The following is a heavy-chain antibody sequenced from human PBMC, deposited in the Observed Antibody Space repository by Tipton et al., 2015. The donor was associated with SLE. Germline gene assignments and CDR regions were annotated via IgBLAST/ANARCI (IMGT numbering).Heavy chain of an antibody. Sequence: TLSLTCAVYGGSFSGYYWSWTRKPPGKGLEWIGEINHSGSTNYNPSLKSRVTISVDTSKNQFSLKLSSVTAADTAVYYCARDGPNVGATKIDYWGQGTLVTVSS. J-gene: IGHJ4*02. D-gene: IGHD1-26*01. CDR2: INHSGST. CDR3: ARDGPNVGATKIDY. CDR1: GGSFSGYY. V-gene: IGHV4-34*01.